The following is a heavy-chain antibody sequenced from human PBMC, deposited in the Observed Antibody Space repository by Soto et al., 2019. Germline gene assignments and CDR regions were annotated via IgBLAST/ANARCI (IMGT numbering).Heavy chain of an antibody. V-gene: IGHV3-23*01. CDR2: ITGSGGNT. Sequence: GGSLRLSCAASGFTFSSHAMSWVRQAPGKGLEWVSAITGSGGNTYYTDSVRGRFTISRDNSKNTLYLQMSSLRAEDTAVYYCAEDIQYFAEAGHLGVFQHWGQGTQVTVSS. J-gene: IGHJ1*01. D-gene: IGHD6-19*01. CDR1: GFTFSSHA. CDR3: AEDIQYFAEAGHLGVFQH.